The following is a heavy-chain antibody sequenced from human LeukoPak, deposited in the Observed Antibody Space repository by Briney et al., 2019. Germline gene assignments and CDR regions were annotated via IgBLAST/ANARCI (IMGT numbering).Heavy chain of an antibody. D-gene: IGHD6-13*01. J-gene: IGHJ4*02. CDR2: IHHGGTT. Sequence: PSETLSLTCTVSGGSISNSNYFWGWIRQPPGKGLEWIGNIHHGGTTYYKPSLESRVTMSVDTSKNQFSLKLSSVTAADTAVYYCTSCLAAAGRVSFDHWGQGTLVTVSS. V-gene: IGHV4-39*01. CDR3: TSCLAAAGRVSFDH. CDR1: GGSISNSNYF.